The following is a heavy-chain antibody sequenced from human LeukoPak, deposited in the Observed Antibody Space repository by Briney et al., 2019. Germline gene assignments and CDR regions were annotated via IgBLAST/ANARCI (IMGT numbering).Heavy chain of an antibody. J-gene: IGHJ4*02. CDR2: IKSKTDGGTT. V-gene: IGHV3-15*01. D-gene: IGHD3-3*01. CDR1: GFTFSNAW. CDR3: TTGQYSTYYDFWSGYHTFDY. Sequence: KTGGSLRLSCAASGFTFSNAWMSWVRQAPGKGLEWVGRIKSKTDGGTTDYAAPVKGRFTSSRDDSKHTLYLRMNSLKTEDTAVYYCTTGQYSTYYDFWSGYHTFDYWGQGTLVTVSS.